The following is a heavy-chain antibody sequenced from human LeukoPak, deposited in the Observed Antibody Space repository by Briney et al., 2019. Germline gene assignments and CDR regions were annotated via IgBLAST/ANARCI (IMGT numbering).Heavy chain of an antibody. D-gene: IGHD3-22*01. CDR2: INPSGGST. CDR3: ARDRTGYYYDSSGYYFDAFDI. V-gene: IGHV1-46*03. Sequence: ASVKVSCKXSGYTFTTDYMHWVRQAPGQGLEWMGLINPSGGSTSYSQKFQGRVTMTRDTSTSTVYMELSSLRSEDTAVYYCARDRTGYYYDSSGYYFDAFDIWGQGTMVTVSS. J-gene: IGHJ3*02. CDR1: GYTFTTDY.